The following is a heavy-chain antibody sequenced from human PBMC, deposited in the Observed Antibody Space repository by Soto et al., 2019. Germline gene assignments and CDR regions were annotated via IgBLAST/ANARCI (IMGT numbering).Heavy chain of an antibody. Sequence: QVQLQQSGPGLVKPSQTLSLTCAISGDSVSSYSAAWNWLRQSPSRGLEWLGRTYYRSKWYNDYSVSVKSRISINTDTSKNHFSLQLSSVTPEATALYYCARDRSDEGYYLDHWGQGTLVTVSS. V-gene: IGHV6-1*01. CDR1: GDSVSSYSAA. J-gene: IGHJ4*02. CDR3: ARDRSDEGYYLDH. CDR2: TYYRSKWYN.